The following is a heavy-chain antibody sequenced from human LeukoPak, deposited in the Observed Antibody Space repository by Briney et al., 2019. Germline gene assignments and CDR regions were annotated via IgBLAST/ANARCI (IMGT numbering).Heavy chain of an antibody. CDR2: IYHSGNT. CDR1: GLSICSSNW. V-gene: IGHV4-4*02. CDR3: ARRGFVARFDS. D-gene: IGHD2-15*01. J-gene: IGHJ4*02. Sequence: SETLSLTCAVSGLSICSSNWGSWVRQYPWKGLEWIGDIYHSGNTNYNPSLKSRVTISVDKSMNQFSLKLSSVAAADTAVYYCARRGFVARFDSWGQGTLVTVSS.